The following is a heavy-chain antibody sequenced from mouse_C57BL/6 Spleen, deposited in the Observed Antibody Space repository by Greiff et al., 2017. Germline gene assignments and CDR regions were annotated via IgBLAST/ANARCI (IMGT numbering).Heavy chain of an antibody. V-gene: IGHV1-64*01. CDR1: GYTFTSYW. CDR2: IHPNSGST. D-gene: IGHD2-4*01. Sequence: VQLQQSGAELVKPGASVKLSCKASGYTFTSYWMHWVKQRPGQGLEWIGMIHPNSGSTNYNEKFKSKATLTVDKSSSTAYMQLSSLTSEDSAVXYCAGGDYDYAFAYWGQGTLVTVSA. CDR3: AGGDYDYAFAY. J-gene: IGHJ3*01.